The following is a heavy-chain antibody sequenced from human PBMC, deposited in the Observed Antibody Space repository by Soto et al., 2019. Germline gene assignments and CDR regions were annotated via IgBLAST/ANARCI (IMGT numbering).Heavy chain of an antibody. CDR1: GGTFISYS. CDR3: ARVWSPSSYETTFDY. CDR2: IIPMLGKA. J-gene: IGHJ4*02. D-gene: IGHD5-18*01. Sequence: QVQLVQSGAEVKKPGSSVKVSCQASGGTFISYSTSWVRQAPGQGLEWMGGIIPMLGKANYAQEYQGRVTNTADESTSTVYMELRGLRSEDTAVYYCARVWSPSSYETTFDYWGQGTQVTVSS. V-gene: IGHV1-69*11.